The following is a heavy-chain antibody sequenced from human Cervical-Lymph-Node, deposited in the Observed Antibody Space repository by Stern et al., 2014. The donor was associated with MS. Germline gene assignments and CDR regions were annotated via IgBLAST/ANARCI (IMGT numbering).Heavy chain of an antibody. J-gene: IGHJ4*02. V-gene: IGHV3-9*01. CDR1: GFTFDDYA. Sequence: EVQLVESGGGLVQPGRSLRLSCAASGFTFDDYAMHWVRPAPGKGLEWVSGISWNSGSIGYADSVKGRFTISRDNAKNSLYLQMNSLRAEDTALYYCAKASSSSSWYDPFDYWGQGTLVTVSS. CDR3: AKASSSSSWYDPFDY. D-gene: IGHD6-13*01. CDR2: ISWNSGSI.